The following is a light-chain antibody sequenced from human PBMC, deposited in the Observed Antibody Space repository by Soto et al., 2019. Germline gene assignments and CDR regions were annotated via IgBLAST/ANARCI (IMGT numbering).Light chain of an antibody. CDR3: CSYAGSPYV. CDR2: DVS. Sequence: QSAPTQPRSVSGSPGQSVTISCTGTSSDVGEYDYVSWYQQHPGKAPKLMILDVSERPSGVADRFSGSKTGNPASLTISGLQAEDEAAYYCCSYAGSPYVFGTGTKLTVL. CDR1: SSDVGEYDY. J-gene: IGLJ1*01. V-gene: IGLV2-11*01.